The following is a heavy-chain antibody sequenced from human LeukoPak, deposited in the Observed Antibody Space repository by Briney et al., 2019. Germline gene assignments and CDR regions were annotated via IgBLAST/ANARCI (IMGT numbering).Heavy chain of an antibody. Sequence: ASVKVSCKASGGTFSSYAISWVRQAPGQGLEWMGGIIPIFGTANYAQKFQGRVTITADESTSTAYMEQSSLRSEDTAVYYCARDLYKAAVTTWGYYYYYGMDVWGQGTTVTVSS. CDR1: GGTFSSYA. D-gene: IGHD4-17*01. CDR3: ARDLYKAAVTTWGYYYYYGMDV. J-gene: IGHJ6*02. CDR2: IIPIFGTA. V-gene: IGHV1-69*13.